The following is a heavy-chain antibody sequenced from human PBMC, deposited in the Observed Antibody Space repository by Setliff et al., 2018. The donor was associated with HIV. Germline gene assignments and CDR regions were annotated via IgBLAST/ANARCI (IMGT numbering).Heavy chain of an antibody. CDR3: ATGGGCSGGSCYEDAFDI. Sequence: RASETLSLTCTVSGGSISSYYWSWIRQPPGKGLEWIGYIYYSGSTNYNPSLKSRVTISVDTSKNQFSLKLSSVTAADTAVYYCATGGGCSGGSCYEDAFDIWGQGTMVTVSS. V-gene: IGHV4-59*01. CDR2: IYYSGST. CDR1: GGSISSYY. J-gene: IGHJ3*02. D-gene: IGHD2-15*01.